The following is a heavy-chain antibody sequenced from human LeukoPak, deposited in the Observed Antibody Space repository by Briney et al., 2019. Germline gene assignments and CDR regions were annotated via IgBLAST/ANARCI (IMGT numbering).Heavy chain of an antibody. CDR3: ARVIGVTPAAAAIAPSWFDP. V-gene: IGHV4-34*01. Sequence: SETLSLTCAVYGGSFSGYYWSWIRQPPGEGLEWIGEINHSGSTNYNPSLKSRVTISVDTSKNQFSLKLSSVTAADTAVYYCARVIGVTPAAAAIAPSWFDPWGQGTLVTVSS. J-gene: IGHJ5*02. CDR1: GGSFSGYY. D-gene: IGHD2-2*01. CDR2: INHSGST.